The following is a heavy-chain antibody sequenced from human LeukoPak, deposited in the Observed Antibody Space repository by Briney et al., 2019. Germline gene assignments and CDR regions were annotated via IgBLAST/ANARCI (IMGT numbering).Heavy chain of an antibody. V-gene: IGHV4-39*01. D-gene: IGHD6-13*01. CDR1: GGSISSSSYY. CDR2: IYYSGST. CDR3: ARRDPLWGAAAGTEWFDP. J-gene: IGHJ5*02. Sequence: SETLSLTCTVSGGSISSSSYYWGWIRQPPGKRLEWIGSIYYSGSTYYNPSLKSRVTISVDTSKNQFSLKLSSVTAADTAVYYCARRDPLWGAAAGTEWFDPWGQGTLVTVSS.